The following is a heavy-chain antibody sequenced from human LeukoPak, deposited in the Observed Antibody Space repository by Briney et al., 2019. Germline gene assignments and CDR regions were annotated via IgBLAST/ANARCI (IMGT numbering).Heavy chain of an antibody. CDR2: IYHSGST. J-gene: IGHJ4*02. D-gene: IGHD2-2*02. Sequence: TSETLSLTCAVSGYSISSGYYWGWIRQPPGKGLEWIGSIYHSGSTYYNPSLKSRVTISVDTSKTQFSLKLSSVTAADTAVYYCARHRACSSTSCYTGLFDYWGQGTLVTVSS. CDR1: GYSISSGYY. V-gene: IGHV4-38-2*01. CDR3: ARHRACSSTSCYTGLFDY.